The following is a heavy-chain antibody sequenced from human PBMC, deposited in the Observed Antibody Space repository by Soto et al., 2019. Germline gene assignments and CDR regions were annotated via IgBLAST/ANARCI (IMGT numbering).Heavy chain of an antibody. CDR3: ARGYYDILTGYSNNWFDP. CDR2: INAGNGNT. V-gene: IGHV1-3*01. D-gene: IGHD3-9*01. CDR1: GFTFTSYA. J-gene: IGHJ5*02. Sequence: GASVKVSCKASGFTFTSYAMHWVRQAPGQRLEWMGWINAGNGNTKYSQKFQGRVTITRDTSASTAYMELSSLRSEDTAVYYCARGYYDILTGYSNNWFDPWGQGTLVTSPQ.